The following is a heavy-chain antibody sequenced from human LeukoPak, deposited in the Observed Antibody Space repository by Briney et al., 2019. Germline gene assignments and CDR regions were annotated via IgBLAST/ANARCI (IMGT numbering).Heavy chain of an antibody. V-gene: IGHV4-34*01. CDR2: INLSGSS. J-gene: IGHJ4*02. D-gene: IGHD3-3*01. CDR1: GGSFSGYY. Sequence: SETLSLTCAVYGGSFSGYYWSWIRQPPGKGLEWIGEINLSGSSNNNPSLKSRVTISVYTSKNQFSLKLSSVTAADTAVYYCARLVFWSGYFNFDYWGQGTLVTVSS. CDR3: ARLVFWSGYFNFDY.